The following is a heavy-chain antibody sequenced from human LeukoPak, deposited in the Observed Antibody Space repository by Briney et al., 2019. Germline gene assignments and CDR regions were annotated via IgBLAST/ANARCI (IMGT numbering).Heavy chain of an antibody. CDR3: ARAGTENFSDNWFDP. CDR2: IIPIFGTA. D-gene: IGHD3-10*01. CDR1: GGTFSSYA. J-gene: IGHJ5*02. V-gene: IGHV1-69*05. Sequence: SVKVSCKASGGTFSSYAISWVRQAPGQGLEWMGRIIPIFGTANYAQKFQGRVTITTDESTSTAYMELSSLRSEDTAVYYCARAGTENFSDNWFDPWGQGTLVTVSS.